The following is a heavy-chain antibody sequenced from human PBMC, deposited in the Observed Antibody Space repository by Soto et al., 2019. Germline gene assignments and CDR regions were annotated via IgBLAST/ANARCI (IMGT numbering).Heavy chain of an antibody. Sequence: QVQLVESGGGVVQPGRSLRLSCAASGFTFSSYGMPWVRQAPGKGLEWVAVIWYDGSNKYYADSVKGRFTISRDNSKNTLYLQMNSLSAEDTAVYYCARRWGYDAFDIWGQGTMVTVSA. CDR2: IWYDGSNK. V-gene: IGHV3-33*01. CDR3: ARRWGYDAFDI. CDR1: GFTFSSYG. J-gene: IGHJ3*02. D-gene: IGHD3-16*01.